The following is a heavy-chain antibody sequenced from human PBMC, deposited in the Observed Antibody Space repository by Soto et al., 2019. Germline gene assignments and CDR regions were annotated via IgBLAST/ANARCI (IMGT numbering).Heavy chain of an antibody. CDR3: HGYGY. J-gene: IGHJ4*02. CDR1: GFTVRANY. D-gene: IGHD5-12*01. Sequence: EVQLVESGGGLIQPGGSLRLSCAVSGFTVRANYMSWVRQDPGKGLEWVSVIYSGGTTYYADSVKGRFIIPRDISKNTLYLQMNILRAEDTAVYYCHGYGYWGQGTVVTVAS. V-gene: IGHV3-53*01. CDR2: IYSGGTT.